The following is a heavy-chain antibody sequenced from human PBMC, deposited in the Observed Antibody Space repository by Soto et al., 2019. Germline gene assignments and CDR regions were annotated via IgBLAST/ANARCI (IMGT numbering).Heavy chain of an antibody. J-gene: IGHJ5*02. Sequence: GTSVKLSCEACGDSFTSYGISWVRQAPGQGLEWMGWISAYNGNTNYAQKLQGRVTMTTDTSTSTAYMELRSLRSDDTAVYYCASFDCSSTSCYSFDPWGRGTLVTVSS. CDR3: ASFDCSSTSCYSFDP. D-gene: IGHD2-2*01. CDR2: ISAYNGNT. V-gene: IGHV1-18*01. CDR1: GDSFTSYG.